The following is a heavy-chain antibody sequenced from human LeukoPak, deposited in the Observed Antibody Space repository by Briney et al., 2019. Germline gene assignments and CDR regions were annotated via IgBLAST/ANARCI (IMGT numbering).Heavy chain of an antibody. V-gene: IGHV1-69*13. J-gene: IGHJ5*02. CDR3: ARDRTGHSDHLDWFDP. Sequence: SVKVSCKASGGTFSSYAISWVRQAPGQGLEWMGGIIPIFGTANYAQKFQGRVTITADESTSTAYMELSSLRSEDTAVYYCARDRTGHSDHLDWFDPWGQGTLVTVSS. D-gene: IGHD5-12*01. CDR1: GGTFSSYA. CDR2: IIPIFGTA.